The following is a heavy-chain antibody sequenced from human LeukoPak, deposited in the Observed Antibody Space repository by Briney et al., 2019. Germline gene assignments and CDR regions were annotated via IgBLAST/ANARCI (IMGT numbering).Heavy chain of an antibody. CDR3: ARVGINWAFDY. CDR1: GYTFTSYA. J-gene: IGHJ4*02. V-gene: IGHV7-4-1*02. CDR2: INTNTGNP. D-gene: IGHD7-27*01. Sequence: AAVKDSCKASGYTFTSYAMNWVRQAPGQGLEGMGWINTNTGNPTYDQGFTGRFVFSLDTSVSTVYLQISSLKADDTAVYYCARVGINWAFDYWGQGTLVTVSS.